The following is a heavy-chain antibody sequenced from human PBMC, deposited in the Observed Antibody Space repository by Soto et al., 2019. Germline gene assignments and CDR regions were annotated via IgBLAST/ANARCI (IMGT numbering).Heavy chain of an antibody. CDR3: ARDEVGFNYYYPDS. Sequence: QVQLVQSGAEVKHPGASVKVSCKDSGYTFSNYGLTWVRQAPGKGLEWMGWISAENGNRRFAEWDQDRVSLATDTATSTGYRERRSLISDDTDVYFCARDEVGFNYYYPDSWGQGTQVTVAS. V-gene: IGHV1-18*01. D-gene: IGHD3-10*01. J-gene: IGHJ4*02. CDR2: ISAENGNR. CDR1: GYTFSNYG.